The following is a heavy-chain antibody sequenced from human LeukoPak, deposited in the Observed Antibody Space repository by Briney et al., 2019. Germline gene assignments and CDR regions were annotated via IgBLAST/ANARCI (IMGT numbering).Heavy chain of an antibody. D-gene: IGHD5-18*01. V-gene: IGHV4-34*01. Sequence: SETLSLTCAVYGGSFSGYYWSWIRQPPGKGLEWIGEINHSGSTNYNPSLKSRVTISVDTSKNQFSLKLSSVTAADTAVYYCARLITAMVTDYFDYWGQGTLVTVSS. CDR2: INHSGST. J-gene: IGHJ4*02. CDR1: GGSFSGYY. CDR3: ARLITAMVTDYFDY.